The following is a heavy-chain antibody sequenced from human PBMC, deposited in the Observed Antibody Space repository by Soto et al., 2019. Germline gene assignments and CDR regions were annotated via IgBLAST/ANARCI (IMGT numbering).Heavy chain of an antibody. CDR2: ISLYSDGT. CDR1: GYTFSNYG. Sequence: VASVKVSCKTSGYTFSNYGITWVRQAPGQPLEWLGWISLYSDGTNYAQKFQGRVSMTTDTSTTTAYMELRSLRSDDTAVYYCARAPKIFGLTWSLEGMDVWGQGTTVTVS. CDR3: ARAPKIFGLTWSLEGMDV. J-gene: IGHJ6*02. V-gene: IGHV1-18*01. D-gene: IGHD3-3*01.